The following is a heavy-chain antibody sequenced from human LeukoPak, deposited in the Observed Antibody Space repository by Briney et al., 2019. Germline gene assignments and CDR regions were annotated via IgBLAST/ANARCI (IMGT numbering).Heavy chain of an antibody. J-gene: IGHJ4*02. CDR2: ISYDGSNK. CDR1: GFTFSSYA. V-gene: IGHV3-30-3*01. Sequence: GGSLRLSCAASGFTFSSYAMHWVRQAPGKGLEWVAVISYDGSNKYYADSVKGRFTISRDNSKNTLYPQMNSLRAEDTAVYYCARGAWDNWGQGTLVTVSS. CDR3: ARGAWDN.